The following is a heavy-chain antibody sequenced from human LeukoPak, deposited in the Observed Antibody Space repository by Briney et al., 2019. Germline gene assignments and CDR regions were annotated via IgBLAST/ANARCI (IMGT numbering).Heavy chain of an antibody. CDR1: GGSFSTYT. CDR3: ASSFDYYDSSGYYSPYYYYGMDV. D-gene: IGHD3-22*01. CDR2: IIPIFGTA. J-gene: IGHJ6*02. Sequence: SVKVSCKTSGGSFSTYTISWVRQAPGQGLEWMGGIIPIFGTANYAQKFQGRVTITADESTSTAYMELSSLRSEDTAVYYCASSFDYYDSSGYYSPYYYYGMDVWGQGTTVTVSS. V-gene: IGHV1-69*13.